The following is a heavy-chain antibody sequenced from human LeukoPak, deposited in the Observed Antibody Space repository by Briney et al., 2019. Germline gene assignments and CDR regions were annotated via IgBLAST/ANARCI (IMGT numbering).Heavy chain of an antibody. V-gene: IGHV3-33*01. D-gene: IGHD3-3*01. CDR3: AGAEDDFYAL. CDR1: GFTFSNYG. Sequence: PGGSLRLSCVASGFTFSNYGMHWVRQAPGKGLEWVAIVWYDGSKKYYADSVKGRFTISRDNSKNTLYLQMNSLRVEDTAVYYCAGAEDDFYALWGQGTLVTVSS. CDR2: VWYDGSKK. J-gene: IGHJ4*02.